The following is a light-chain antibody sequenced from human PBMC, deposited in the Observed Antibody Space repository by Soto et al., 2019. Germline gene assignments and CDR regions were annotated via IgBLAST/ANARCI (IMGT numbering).Light chain of an antibody. V-gene: IGKV3-20*01. J-gene: IGKJ1*01. Sequence: EIVMTQSPATLSLSPGERATLSCRASQSVSSSFLAWYQQKRGLAPRLLISGASSRATGVPDRFSGSGSGTDFTLTISRLEPEDFAVYYCQQYGESPWTFGQGTKVDIK. CDR3: QQYGESPWT. CDR1: QSVSSSF. CDR2: GAS.